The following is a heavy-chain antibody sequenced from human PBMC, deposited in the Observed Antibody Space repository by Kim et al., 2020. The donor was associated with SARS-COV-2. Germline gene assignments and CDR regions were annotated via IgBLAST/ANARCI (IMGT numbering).Heavy chain of an antibody. D-gene: IGHD2-15*01. V-gene: IGHV3-23*01. CDR3: AKDGGYCSGGSCYSMAFRYGMDV. Sequence: GGSLRLSCAASGFTFSSYAMSWVRQAPGKGLEWVSAISGSGGSTYYADSVKGRFTISRDNSKNTLYLQMNSLRAEDTAVYYCAKDGGYCSGGSCYSMAFRYGMDVWGQGTTVTVSS. J-gene: IGHJ6*02. CDR1: GFTFSSYA. CDR2: ISGSGGST.